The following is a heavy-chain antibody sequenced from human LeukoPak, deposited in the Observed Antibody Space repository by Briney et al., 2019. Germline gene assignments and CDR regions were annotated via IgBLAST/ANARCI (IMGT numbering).Heavy chain of an antibody. CDR2: IWYDGSNK. CDR3: AKWPAMGDSHDAFDI. V-gene: IGHV3-33*06. Sequence: GGSLRLSCAASGFTFSSYGMHWVRQAPGKGLEWVAVIWYDGSNKYYADSVKGRFTISRDNSKNTLYPQMNSLRAEDTAVYYCAKWPAMGDSHDAFDIWGQGTMVTVSS. D-gene: IGHD2-21*01. CDR1: GFTFSSYG. J-gene: IGHJ3*02.